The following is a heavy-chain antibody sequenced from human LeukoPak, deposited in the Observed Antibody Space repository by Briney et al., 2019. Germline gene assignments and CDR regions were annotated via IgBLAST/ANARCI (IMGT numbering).Heavy chain of an antibody. CDR1: DFNVRGND. V-gene: IGHV3-53*01. J-gene: IGHJ3*02. CDR2: IKSGGGT. Sequence: GGSLRLSCAASDFNVRGNDMTWVRQAPGKGLEWVSVIKSGGGTYYADSVKGRFTISRDNPKNALYLQMSSLRAEDTAIYYCARDSTRSAFDIWGQGTMVTVSS. CDR3: ARDSTRSAFDI.